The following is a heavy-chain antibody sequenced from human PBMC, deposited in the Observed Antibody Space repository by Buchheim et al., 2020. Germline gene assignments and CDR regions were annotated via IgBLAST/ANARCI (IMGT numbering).Heavy chain of an antibody. J-gene: IGHJ5*02. Sequence: QVQLVESGGGLVKPGGSLRLSCAASGFTFSDYYMSWIRQAPGKGLEWVSYISSSSSYTNYADSVKGRFTISRDNAKNSLYLQMNSLRAEDTAVCYCARDLNRITIFGVVIGFDPWGQGTL. CDR1: GFTFSDYY. CDR3: ARDLNRITIFGVVIGFDP. D-gene: IGHD3-3*01. V-gene: IGHV3-11*06. CDR2: ISSSSSYT.